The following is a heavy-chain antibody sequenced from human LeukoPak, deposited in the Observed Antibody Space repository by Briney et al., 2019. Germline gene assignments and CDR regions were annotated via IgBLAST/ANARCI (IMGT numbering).Heavy chain of an antibody. CDR1: GVTSDGCG. CDR2: INCNGSGG. Sequence: GSLRLSCAAAGVTSDGCGMSCGRQVPGRGRQWVSGINCNGSGGGYADSVKGRFTISRDNAKNSLFLQMSSLTAEDTAVYYCAKLGITMIGGVWSKGTTAT. V-gene: IGHV3-20*04. CDR3: AKLGITMIGGV. D-gene: IGHD3-10*02. J-gene: IGHJ6*03.